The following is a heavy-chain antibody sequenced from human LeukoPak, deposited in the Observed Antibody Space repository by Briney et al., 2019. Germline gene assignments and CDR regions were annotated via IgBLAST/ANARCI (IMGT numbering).Heavy chain of an antibody. Sequence: GGSLRLSCVASGFTFNSHWMHWVRQPPGKGLEWVSRIESNGNTKMYADSVRGRFTISRDNAESTLYLQMHSLRADVTAVYYCAREHRGAGATVDYWGQGALVTVSS. CDR3: AREHRGAGATVDY. CDR2: IESNGNTK. CDR1: GFTFNSHW. J-gene: IGHJ4*02. V-gene: IGHV3-74*03. D-gene: IGHD1-26*01.